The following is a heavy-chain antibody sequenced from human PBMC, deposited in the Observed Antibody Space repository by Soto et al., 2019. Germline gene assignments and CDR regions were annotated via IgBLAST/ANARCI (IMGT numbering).Heavy chain of an antibody. D-gene: IGHD6-13*01. CDR1: GGSININRYH. Sequence: SETLSLTCTVSGGSININRYHWPWIRQTPGKGLEWIGSIYYSGSTYYNPSLKSRVTISVDTSKNQFSLKLSSVTAADTAVYYCAREGVAAAGTELDWFDPWGQGTLVTVSS. CDR2: IYYSGST. J-gene: IGHJ5*02. V-gene: IGHV4-39*02. CDR3: AREGVAAAGTELDWFDP.